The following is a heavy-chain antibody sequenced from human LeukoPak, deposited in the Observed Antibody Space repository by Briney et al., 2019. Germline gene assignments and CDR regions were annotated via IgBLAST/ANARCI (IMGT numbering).Heavy chain of an antibody. J-gene: IGHJ5*02. D-gene: IGHD6-25*01. V-gene: IGHV4-39*07. CDR3: ARGFFTSSGWDPLRWFDP. CDR1: GGSISSSSYY. CDR2: IYYSGST. Sequence: PSETLSLTCTVSGGSISSSSYYWGWIRQPPGKGLEWIGSIYYSGSTYYYPSLKSRVTISVDTSKNQFSLKLSSVTAADTAVYYCARGFFTSSGWDPLRWFDPWGQGTLVTVSP.